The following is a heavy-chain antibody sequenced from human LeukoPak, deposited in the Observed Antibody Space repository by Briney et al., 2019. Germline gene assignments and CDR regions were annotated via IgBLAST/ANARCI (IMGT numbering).Heavy chain of an antibody. CDR1: GGSISSYH. CDR2: IYYSGST. J-gene: IGHJ4*02. Sequence: SETLSLTCTVSGGSISSYHWSWIRQPPGKGLEWIGSIYYSGSTYYNPSLKSRVTISVDTSKNQFSLKLSSVTAADTAVYYCAGLIAVAGMGNDYWGQGTLVTVSS. CDR3: AGLIAVAGMGNDY. V-gene: IGHV4-59*05. D-gene: IGHD6-19*01.